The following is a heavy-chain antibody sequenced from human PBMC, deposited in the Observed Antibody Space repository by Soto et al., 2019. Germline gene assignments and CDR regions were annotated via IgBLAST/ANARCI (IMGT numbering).Heavy chain of an antibody. CDR2: FYDSRST. J-gene: IGHJ1*01. Sequence: EVQLVESGGGLVQPGESLRLSCEVSGINITGHYMGWARQAPGKGLEWISIFYDSRSTYYAASVKGRFTISSGTPKNALHLQMNSLQVDYTARYYCVRVGPGAVAGTPHHWGQGTPVTVSS. V-gene: IGHV3-53*01. D-gene: IGHD6-19*01. CDR3: VRVGPGAVAGTPHH. CDR1: GINITGHY.